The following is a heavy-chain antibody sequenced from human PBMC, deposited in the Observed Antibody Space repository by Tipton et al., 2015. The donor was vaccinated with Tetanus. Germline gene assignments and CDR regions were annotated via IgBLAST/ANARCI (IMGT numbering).Heavy chain of an antibody. CDR1: GGSISSNY. D-gene: IGHD3-10*01. CDR3: ARHNPSGLWFGELDSSFDY. J-gene: IGHJ4*02. V-gene: IGHV4-4*07. CDR2: IYTSGST. Sequence: TLSLTCTVSGGSISSNYWSWIRQPAGKGLEWIGRIYTSGSTNYNPSLKSRVTMTLDTSKNQFSLKLSSVTAADTAVYYCARHNPSGLWFGELDSSFDYWGQGTLVTVSS.